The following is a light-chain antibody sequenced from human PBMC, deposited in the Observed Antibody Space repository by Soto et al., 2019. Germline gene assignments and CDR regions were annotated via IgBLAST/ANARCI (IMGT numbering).Light chain of an antibody. Sequence: EIVLTQSPGTLSLSPGERATLSCRASQSVSSSYLAWYQQKPGQAPRLLIYGASSRATGIPDRFSGSGSGTDFTLTISRLEPGDFAVYYCQQYGSSRGFTFGPGTKVDIK. V-gene: IGKV3-20*01. J-gene: IGKJ3*01. CDR2: GAS. CDR1: QSVSSSY. CDR3: QQYGSSRGFT.